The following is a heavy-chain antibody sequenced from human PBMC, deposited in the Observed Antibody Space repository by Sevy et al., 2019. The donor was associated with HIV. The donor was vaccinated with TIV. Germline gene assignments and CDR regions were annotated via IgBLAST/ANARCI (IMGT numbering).Heavy chain of an antibody. Sequence: GESLKISCAASGFTFSSYGMHWVRQAPGKGLEWVALIWYDGTNKYYADSVKGRFTISRDNSKNTLYLQMNSLRAEDTAVYYCASGAYYYASRSQNFDYWGPRTLVTVSS. CDR2: IWYDGTNK. CDR3: ASGAYYYASRSQNFDY. V-gene: IGHV3-33*01. D-gene: IGHD3-10*01. J-gene: IGHJ4*02. CDR1: GFTFSSYG.